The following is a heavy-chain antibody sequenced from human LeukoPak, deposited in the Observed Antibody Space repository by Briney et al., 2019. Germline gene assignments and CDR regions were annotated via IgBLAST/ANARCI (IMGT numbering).Heavy chain of an antibody. J-gene: IGHJ4*02. Sequence: PGGSLRLSCAASGFTLSSYGMHWVRQAPGKGLEWVAVIWYDGSNKYYADSVKGRFTISRDNSKNTLYLQMNSLRAEDTAVYYCARDRVGLYDSSGRRLDYWGQGTLVTVSS. CDR2: IWYDGSNK. D-gene: IGHD3-22*01. CDR1: GFTLSSYG. V-gene: IGHV3-33*01. CDR3: ARDRVGLYDSSGRRLDY.